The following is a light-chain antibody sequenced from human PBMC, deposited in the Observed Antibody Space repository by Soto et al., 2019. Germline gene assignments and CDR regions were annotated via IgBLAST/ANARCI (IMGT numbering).Light chain of an antibody. J-gene: IGKJ2*01. V-gene: IGKV3-20*01. CDR3: QQYGDSPMYT. CDR2: GAS. CDR1: QSVSSSH. Sequence: EIVLTQSPGTLSSSPGERATLSCRASQSVSSSHLAWYQQKPGQAPRLLIYGASSRATGIPDRFSGSGSGTDFTLTISILKPEDFAVYFCQQYGDSPMYTFGQGTKLEI.